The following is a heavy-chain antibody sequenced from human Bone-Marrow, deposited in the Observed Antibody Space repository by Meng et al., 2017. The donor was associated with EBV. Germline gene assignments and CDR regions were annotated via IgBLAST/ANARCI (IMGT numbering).Heavy chain of an antibody. J-gene: IGHJ4*02. CDR3: ASESGRGFTPDY. V-gene: IGHV1-69*01. CDR2: LIPMSGAP. Sequence: QVQLVKAGAEGKKPGPSVKVSCKTSGGTFSSDAISWVRQAPGQGLVWLGGLIPMSGAPYYAQNFQGRVTITADESTSTHYMELSNLRSEDTAMYYCASESGRGFTPDYWGQGTLVTVSS. CDR1: GGTFSSDA. D-gene: IGHD3-10*01.